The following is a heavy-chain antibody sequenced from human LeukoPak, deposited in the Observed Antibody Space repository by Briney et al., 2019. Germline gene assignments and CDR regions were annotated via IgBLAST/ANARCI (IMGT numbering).Heavy chain of an antibody. CDR1: GGTFSSYA. Sequence: ASVKVSCKASGGTFSSYAISWVRQAPGQGLEWMGGIIPIFGTANYAQKFQGRVTITTDESTSTAYMELSSLRSEDTAVYYCAGGPGTAMVRGNYMDVWGKGTTVTVSS. J-gene: IGHJ6*03. V-gene: IGHV1-69*05. D-gene: IGHD3-10*01. CDR2: IIPIFGTA. CDR3: AGGPGTAMVRGNYMDV.